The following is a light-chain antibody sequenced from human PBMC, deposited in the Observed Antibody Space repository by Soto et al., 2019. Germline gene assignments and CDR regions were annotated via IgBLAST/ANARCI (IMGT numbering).Light chain of an antibody. CDR2: DVS. Sequence: QSVLTQSASVSGSPGQSITISCTGTSSDVGGYNYVSWYQQHPGKAPKLIIYDVSNQPSGVSTRFSGSKSGNTASLTISGLQAEDEADYSCSSYTSTNSWVFGGGTKVTVL. CDR1: SSDVGGYNY. V-gene: IGLV2-14*01. CDR3: SSYTSTNSWV. J-gene: IGLJ3*02.